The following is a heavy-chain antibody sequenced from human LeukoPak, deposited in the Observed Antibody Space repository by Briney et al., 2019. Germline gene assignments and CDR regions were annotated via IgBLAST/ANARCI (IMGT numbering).Heavy chain of an antibody. Sequence: PGGSLRLSCAASGFTFSSFAMHWVRQAPGKGLEWVAVISYDGSNKYYADSVKGRFTISRDNAKNSLYLQMNSLRAEDTAVYYCARGRLGQLVFYWGQGTLVTVSS. D-gene: IGHD6-6*01. V-gene: IGHV3-30*04. J-gene: IGHJ4*02. CDR1: GFTFSSFA. CDR3: ARGRLGQLVFY. CDR2: ISYDGSNK.